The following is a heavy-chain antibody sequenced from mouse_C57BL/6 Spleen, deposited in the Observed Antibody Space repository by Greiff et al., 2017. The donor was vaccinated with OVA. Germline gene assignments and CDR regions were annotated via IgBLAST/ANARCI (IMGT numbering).Heavy chain of an antibody. V-gene: IGHV1-82*01. CDR3: ARDSNSYAMDY. D-gene: IGHD2-5*01. CDR2: IYPGDGDT. J-gene: IGHJ4*01. Sequence: VQRVESGPELVKPGASVKISCTASGYAFSSSWMNWVKQRPGKGLEWIGRIYPGDGDTNYNGKFKGKATLTADKSSSTAYMQLSSLTSEDSAVYFGARDSNSYAMDYWGQGTSVTVSS. CDR1: GYAFSSSW.